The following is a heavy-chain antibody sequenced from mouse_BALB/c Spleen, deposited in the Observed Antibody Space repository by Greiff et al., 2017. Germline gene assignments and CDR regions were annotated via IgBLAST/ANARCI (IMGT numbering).Heavy chain of an antibody. CDR1: GFTFSSYG. V-gene: IGHV5-6-3*01. Sequence: EVMLVESGGGLVQPGGSLKLSCAASGFTFSSYGMSWVRQTPDKRLELVATINSNGGSTYYPDSVKGRFTISRDNAKNTLYLQMSSLKSEDTAMYYCARDPHYYGYWGQGTLVTVSA. CDR2: INSNGGST. J-gene: IGHJ3*01. D-gene: IGHD1-2*01. CDR3: ARDPHYYGY.